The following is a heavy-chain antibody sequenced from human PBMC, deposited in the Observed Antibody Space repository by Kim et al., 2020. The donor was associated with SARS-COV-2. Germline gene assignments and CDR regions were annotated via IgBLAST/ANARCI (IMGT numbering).Heavy chain of an antibody. CDR3: ARDGYYDSSGPLYYFDY. V-gene: IGHV1-46*01. D-gene: IGHD3-22*01. Sequence: FQGRVTMTRDTSTSTFYMELSSLRSEDTAVYYCARDGYYDSSGPLYYFDYWGQGTLVTVSS. J-gene: IGHJ4*02.